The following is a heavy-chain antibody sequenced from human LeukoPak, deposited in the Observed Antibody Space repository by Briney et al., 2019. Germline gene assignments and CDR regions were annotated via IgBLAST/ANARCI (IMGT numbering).Heavy chain of an antibody. CDR1: GGSFSGYY. D-gene: IGHD2-2*01. CDR2: INHSGST. J-gene: IGHJ3*02. V-gene: IGHV4-34*01. Sequence: SETLSLTCAVSGGSFSGYYWSWIRQPPGKGLEWIGEINHSGSTNYNPSLKSRVTISVDTSKNEFSLKLRSVTAADTAVYYCARHRRYCSSTSCYAGAFDIWGQGTMVTVSS. CDR3: ARHRRYCSSTSCYAGAFDI.